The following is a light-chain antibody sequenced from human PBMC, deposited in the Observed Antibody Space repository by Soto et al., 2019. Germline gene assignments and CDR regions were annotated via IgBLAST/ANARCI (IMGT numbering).Light chain of an antibody. Sequence: DIQMTQSPSSVSASVGDRVTITCRASQGISSWLAWYQQKPGKAPKLLIYAATSLQSGLPSRFRGSVSVTDSTLTISSVQPEDFVTSYVQQANSFPRTFGQGTKVEIK. CDR3: QQANSFPRT. V-gene: IGKV1-12*01. CDR2: AAT. CDR1: QGISSW. J-gene: IGKJ1*01.